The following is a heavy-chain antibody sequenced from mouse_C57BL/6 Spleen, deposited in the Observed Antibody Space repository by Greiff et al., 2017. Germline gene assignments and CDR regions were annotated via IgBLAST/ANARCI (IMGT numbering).Heavy chain of an antibody. CDR3: TTVVAPAY. D-gene: IGHD1-1*01. Sequence: VQLVESGAELVRPGASVTLSCKASGYTFTDYEMHWVKQTPVHGLEWIGAIDPETGGTAYNQKFKGKAILTADKSSSTAYMELRSLTSEDSAVYYCTTVVAPAYGGQGTLVTVSA. CDR2: IDPETGGT. J-gene: IGHJ3*01. V-gene: IGHV1-15*01. CDR1: GYTFTDYE.